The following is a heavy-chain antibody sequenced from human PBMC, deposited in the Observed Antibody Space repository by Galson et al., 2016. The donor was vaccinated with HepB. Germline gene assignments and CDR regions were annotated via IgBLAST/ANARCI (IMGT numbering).Heavy chain of an antibody. CDR2: SSSSSSYI. Sequence: SLRLSCAASGFTFSSYSMNWVRQAPGKGLEWVSSSSSSSSYIYYADSVKGRFTISRDNAKNSLYLQMNSLRAEDTAVYYCARGDIVGAIFDYWGQGTLVTVSS. J-gene: IGHJ4*02. V-gene: IGHV3-21*01. CDR1: GFTFSSYS. D-gene: IGHD1-26*01. CDR3: ARGDIVGAIFDY.